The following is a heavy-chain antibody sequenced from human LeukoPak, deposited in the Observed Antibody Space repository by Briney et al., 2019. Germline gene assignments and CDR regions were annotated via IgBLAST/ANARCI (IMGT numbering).Heavy chain of an antibody. Sequence: EASVKVSCXASGGTFSNYAISWVRQAPGQGLEWMAGIIPIFGTANYAQKFQGRVTITADESTSTAYMELSSLRSEDTAVYYCATVHYGGNALAYYYYMDVWGKGTTVTVSS. CDR3: ATVHYGGNALAYYYYMDV. D-gene: IGHD4-23*01. CDR2: IIPIFGTA. CDR1: GGTFSNYA. J-gene: IGHJ6*03. V-gene: IGHV1-69*13.